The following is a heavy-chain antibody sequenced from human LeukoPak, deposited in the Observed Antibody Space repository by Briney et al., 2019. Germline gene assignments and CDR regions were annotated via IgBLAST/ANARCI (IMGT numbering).Heavy chain of an antibody. V-gene: IGHV3-48*03. J-gene: IGHJ4*02. CDR1: GFTFSSYE. Sequence: GGSLRLSGAASGFTFSSYEMNWVRQAPGKGLEWVSYISSSGSTIYYADSVKGRFIISRDNAKNSLYLQMNSLRAEDTAVYYCVSNFGVLLYGGIDYWGQGTLVTVSS. CDR3: VSNFGVLLYGGIDY. D-gene: IGHD3-10*01. CDR2: ISSSGSTI.